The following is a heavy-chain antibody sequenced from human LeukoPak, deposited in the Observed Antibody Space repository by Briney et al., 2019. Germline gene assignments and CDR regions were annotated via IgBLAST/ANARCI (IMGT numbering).Heavy chain of an antibody. CDR2: IYYSGST. Sequence: SETLSLTCTVSGGSISSYYWSWIRQPPGKGLEWIGYIYYSGSTNYNPSLKSRVTISVDTSKNQFSLKLSSVTAADTAVYYCARLTYYYDSSGYSYYFDYWGQGTLVTVSS. CDR1: GGSISSYY. J-gene: IGHJ4*02. CDR3: ARLTYYYDSSGYSYYFDY. D-gene: IGHD3-22*01. V-gene: IGHV4-59*08.